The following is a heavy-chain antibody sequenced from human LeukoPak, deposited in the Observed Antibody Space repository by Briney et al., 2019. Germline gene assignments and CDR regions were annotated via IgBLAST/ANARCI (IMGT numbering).Heavy chain of an antibody. CDR2: IIPISGTA. J-gene: IGHJ6*02. D-gene: IGHD3-10*01. Sequence: SVKVSCKASGGTFSSYAISWVRQAPGQGLEWMGGIIPISGTANYAQKFQGRVTITADESTSTAYMELSSLRSEDTAVYYCAGLPMGYYYGSGSYYRAYGMDVWGQGTTVTVSS. CDR3: AGLPMGYYYGSGSYYRAYGMDV. CDR1: GGTFSSYA. V-gene: IGHV1-69*13.